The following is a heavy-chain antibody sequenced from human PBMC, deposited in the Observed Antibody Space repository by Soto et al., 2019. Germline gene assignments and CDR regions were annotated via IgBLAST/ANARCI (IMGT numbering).Heavy chain of an antibody. D-gene: IGHD6-19*01. Sequence: SETLSLTCTVSGGSISSYYWTWIRQPPGKGLEWIGSIYYSGSTNYNPSLKGRVTISVDTSKNQFSLKLSSVTAADTAVYYCARLLAVAGLYYFDYWGQGTLVTVSS. J-gene: IGHJ4*02. CDR3: ARLLAVAGLYYFDY. V-gene: IGHV4-39*01. CDR1: GGSISSYY. CDR2: IYYSGST.